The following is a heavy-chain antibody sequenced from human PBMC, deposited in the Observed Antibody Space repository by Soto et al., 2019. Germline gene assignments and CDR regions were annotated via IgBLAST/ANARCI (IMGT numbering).Heavy chain of an antibody. V-gene: IGHV3-23*01. CDR2: IGTDSNT. CDR1: GFTFNSYA. CDR3: VRKYPGTRPFDY. J-gene: IGHJ4*01. Sequence: LRLSCAASGFTFNSYAMNWVHQAPGKGLAWVSAIGTDSNTYYADSVKGRFTISRDNSRTTLYPQMTSLRADDTALYYCVRKYPGTRPFDYWGQGTLVTVSS. D-gene: IGHD6-6*01.